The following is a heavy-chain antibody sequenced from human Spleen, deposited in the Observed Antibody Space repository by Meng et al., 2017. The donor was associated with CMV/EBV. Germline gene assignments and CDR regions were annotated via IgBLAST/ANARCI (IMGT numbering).Heavy chain of an antibody. CDR1: GFTFSSYW. Sequence: LSFAACGFTFSSYWQARGRQTPGKGVEWVANLNQDGSDKYYVDSVRGRLTITRDNAKNSMYLQMNSLRAEDTAVYYCAKGGSHDIDFWGQGTLVTVSS. J-gene: IGHJ4*02. CDR2: LNQDGSDK. V-gene: IGHV3-7*01. D-gene: IGHD3-16*01. CDR3: AKGGSHDIDF.